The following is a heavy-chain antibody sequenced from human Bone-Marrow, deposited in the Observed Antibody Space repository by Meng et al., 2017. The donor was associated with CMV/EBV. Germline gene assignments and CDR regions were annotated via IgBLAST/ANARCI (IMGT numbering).Heavy chain of an antibody. J-gene: IGHJ4*02. CDR1: EYTFTRYD. CDR2: MNPDSGNT. D-gene: IGHD3-22*01. Sequence: ASVKVSCKASEYTFTRYDINWVRQAIGQGLEWMGWMNPDSGNTAYAQKFQGRVTMTRDTSTSTAYMELSSLRSEDTAVYYCATKVGDRNGYPLAHFDYWGQGTLVTVSS. V-gene: IGHV1-8*01. CDR3: ATKVGDRNGYPLAHFDY.